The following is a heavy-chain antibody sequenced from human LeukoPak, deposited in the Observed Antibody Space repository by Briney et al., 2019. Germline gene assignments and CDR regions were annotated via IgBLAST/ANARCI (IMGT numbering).Heavy chain of an antibody. CDR1: GFTFSSYN. CDR2: ITSRSSYI. V-gene: IGHV3-21*01. J-gene: IGHJ6*03. CDR3: ARDGIPATSYYYYYMDV. Sequence: GGSLRLSCAASGFTFSSYNMNWVRQAPGKGLEWVSSITSRSSYIYYADSVKGRFTISRDNAKNSLYLQMNSLRAEGTAVYYCARDGIPATSYYYYYMDVWGKGTTVTISS. D-gene: IGHD2-2*01.